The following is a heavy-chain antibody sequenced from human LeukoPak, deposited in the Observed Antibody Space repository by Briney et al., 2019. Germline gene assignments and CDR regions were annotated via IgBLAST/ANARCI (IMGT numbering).Heavy chain of an antibody. J-gene: IGHJ4*02. CDR3: ARRYCSSTSCPFDY. CDR2: MYYSGSA. V-gene: IGHV4-59*01. Sequence: ETLSLTCTVSGGSISGSYWSWIRQPPGKGLEWIGYMYYSGSANYNPSLKSRVTISVDTSKNQFSLKLSSVTATDTAVYYCARRYCSSTSCPFDYWGQGTLVTVPS. D-gene: IGHD2-2*01. CDR1: GGSISGSY.